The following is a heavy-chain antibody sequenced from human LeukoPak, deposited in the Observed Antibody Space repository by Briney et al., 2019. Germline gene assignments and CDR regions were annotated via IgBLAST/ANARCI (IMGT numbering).Heavy chain of an antibody. Sequence: GGSLRLSCAASGFTFNNYAMSWVRQAPGKGLEWVSAISGSGGTYYADSVKGRFIISRDNSKNTLYLQMNSLRAEDTAVYYCTRGTSSGFDYWGRGTLVTVSS. V-gene: IGHV3-23*01. J-gene: IGHJ4*01. CDR1: GFTFNNYA. CDR3: TRGTSSGFDY. D-gene: IGHD6-19*01. CDR2: ISGSGGT.